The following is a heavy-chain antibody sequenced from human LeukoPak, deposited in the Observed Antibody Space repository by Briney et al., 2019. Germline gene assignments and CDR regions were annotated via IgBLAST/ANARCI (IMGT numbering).Heavy chain of an antibody. J-gene: IGHJ6*03. CDR3: ARKGPYYYMDV. V-gene: IGHV4-39*01. Sequence: SETLSLTCTVSGGSISSSSYYWGWIRQPPGKGLEWIGSIYYSGSTYYNPSLKSRVTISVDTSKNQFSRKLSSVTAADTAVYYCARKGPYYYMDVWGKGTTVTVSS. CDR1: GGSISSSSYY. CDR2: IYYSGST.